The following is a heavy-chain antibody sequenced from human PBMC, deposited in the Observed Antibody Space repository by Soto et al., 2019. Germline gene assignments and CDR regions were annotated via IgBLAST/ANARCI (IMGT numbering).Heavy chain of an antibody. V-gene: IGHV3-48*03. CDR3: ARETLRDAIDI. J-gene: IGHJ3*02. CDR1: GFDFRSYE. Sequence: PWWSLRLSCVASGFDFRSYEMNWFRQAPGKGLEWVSNIRANDESIYYADSVKGRVSVSRDNAKNSLFLEMNSLRVDDTAVYYCARETLRDAIDIWGQGTMVTVSS. CDR2: IRANDESI.